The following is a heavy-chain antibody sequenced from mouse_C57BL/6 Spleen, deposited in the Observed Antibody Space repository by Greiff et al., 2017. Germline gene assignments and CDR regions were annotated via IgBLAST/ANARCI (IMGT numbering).Heavy chain of an antibody. CDR1: GYAFSSSW. J-gene: IGHJ4*01. CDR2: IYPGDGDT. V-gene: IGHV1-82*01. D-gene: IGHD3-1*01. CDR3: AREGYKGGAMDY. Sequence: VQGVESGPELVKPGASVKISCKASGYAFSSSWMNWVKQRPGKGLEWIGRIYPGDGDTNYNGKFKGKATLTADKSSSTAYMQLSSLTSEDSAVYFCAREGYKGGAMDYWGQGTSVTVSS.